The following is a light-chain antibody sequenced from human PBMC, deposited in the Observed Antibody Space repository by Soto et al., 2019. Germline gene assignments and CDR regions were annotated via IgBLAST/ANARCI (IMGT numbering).Light chain of an antibody. Sequence: QSVLTQPASVSGSPGQSITISCTGTSSDIGSYRYVSWYQQHPGKAPKLIISEVTRRPSGVSDRFSGSKSGNTASLTISGLQAEDEADYYCQSYDSSNHEVFGGGTQLTVL. CDR2: EVT. CDR1: SSDIGSYRY. J-gene: IGLJ2*01. V-gene: IGLV2-14*01. CDR3: QSYDSSNHEV.